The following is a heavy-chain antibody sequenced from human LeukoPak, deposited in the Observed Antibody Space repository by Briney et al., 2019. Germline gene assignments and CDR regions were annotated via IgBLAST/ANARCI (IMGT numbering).Heavy chain of an antibody. CDR3: AKVPTEKGNGYFDY. J-gene: IGHJ4*02. V-gene: IGHV3-11*06. Sequence: GGSLRLSCATSGFTFSALYMSWIRQAPGKGLEWISYISGSGSDTKYADSVKGRFTISRDNSKNTLYLQMNSLRAEDTAVYYCAKVPTEKGNGYFDYWGQGTLVTVSS. CDR2: ISGSGSDT. D-gene: IGHD2-8*01. CDR1: GFTFSALY.